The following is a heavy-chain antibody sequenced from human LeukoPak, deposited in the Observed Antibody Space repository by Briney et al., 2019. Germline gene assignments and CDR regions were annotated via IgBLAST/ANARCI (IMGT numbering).Heavy chain of an antibody. D-gene: IGHD1-20*01. CDR1: GFTFSSYG. J-gene: IGHJ3*02. CDR3: ARGRWYNWNDGGGAFDI. V-gene: IGHV3-33*01. Sequence: GGSLRLYCAASGFTFSSYGMHWVRQAPGKGLEWVAVIWYDGSNKYYADSVKGRFTISRDNSKNTLYLQMNSLRAEDTAVYYCARGRWYNWNDGGGAFDIWGQGTMVTVSS. CDR2: IWYDGSNK.